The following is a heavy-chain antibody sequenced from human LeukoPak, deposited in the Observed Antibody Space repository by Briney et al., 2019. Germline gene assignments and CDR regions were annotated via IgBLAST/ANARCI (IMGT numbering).Heavy chain of an antibody. CDR2: ISSSSSYI. J-gene: IGHJ3*02. D-gene: IGHD1-14*01. V-gene: IGHV3-21*01. CDR1: GFTFSSYS. Sequence: PGGSLRLSCAASGFTFSSYSMNWVRQAPGMGLEWVSSISSSSSYIYYADSVKGRFTISRDNAKNSLYLQMNSLRAEDTAVYYCASFITRNDAFDIWGQGTMVTVSS. CDR3: ASFITRNDAFDI.